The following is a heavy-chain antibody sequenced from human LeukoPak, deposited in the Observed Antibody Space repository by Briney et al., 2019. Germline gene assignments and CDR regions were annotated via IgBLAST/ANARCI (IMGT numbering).Heavy chain of an antibody. CDR2: IAYDGSRA. D-gene: IGHD1-14*01. CDR1: GCTFGGYG. CDR3: TRYNNDHFDY. Sequence: GRSLRLSCAGAGCTFGGYGMHWFRQTPGKGLEWVAVIAYDGSRAFYADSVKGRFTISRDNSKNTMSVQMDDLRAEDTAVYYCTRYNNDHFDYWGQGTLVTVSS. J-gene: IGHJ4*02. V-gene: IGHV3-33*01.